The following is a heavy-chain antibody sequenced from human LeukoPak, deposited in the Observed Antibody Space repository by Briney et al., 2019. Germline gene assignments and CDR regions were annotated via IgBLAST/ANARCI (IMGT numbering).Heavy chain of an antibody. D-gene: IGHD5-12*01. Sequence: GGSLRLSCTVSGFSLSSYDMNWARQVPGKGLAWISYISSTGNSVYYADSVKGRFTISKDNAQNSLYLQMNSLRAEDTALYYCARGTYSGYDTPDYWGQGNLVTVSS. CDR2: ISSTGNSV. CDR1: GFSLSSYD. CDR3: ARGTYSGYDTPDY. V-gene: IGHV3-48*03. J-gene: IGHJ4*02.